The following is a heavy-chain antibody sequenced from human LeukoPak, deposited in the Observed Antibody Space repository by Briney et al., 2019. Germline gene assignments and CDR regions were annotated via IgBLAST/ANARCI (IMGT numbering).Heavy chain of an antibody. J-gene: IGHJ5*02. CDR2: INPNSGGT. CDR1: GYIFTGYY. Sequence: ASVKVSCKASGYIFTGYYMHWVRQAPGQGLEWMGWINPNSGGTNYAQKFQGRVTMTRDTSISTVYMELSRLRSDDTAVYYCARVARRDIVVVPAAIVWFDPWGQGTLVTVSS. V-gene: IGHV1-2*02. CDR3: ARVARRDIVVVPAAIVWFDP. D-gene: IGHD2-2*01.